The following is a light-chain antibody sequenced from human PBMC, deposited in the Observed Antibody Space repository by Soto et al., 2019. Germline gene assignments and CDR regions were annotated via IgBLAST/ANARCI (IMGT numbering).Light chain of an antibody. Sequence: QSVLTQSPSVSGAPRQRVTITCSGSTSNIGNNAVSWYQQLPGEAPKLLLYYDDLLSSGVSDRFSASKSGTSASLAISGRQSEDEADYYCATWDDTLNGVVFGEGTKVTVL. V-gene: IGLV1-36*01. CDR2: YDD. CDR3: ATWDDTLNGVV. CDR1: TSNIGNNA. J-gene: IGLJ3*02.